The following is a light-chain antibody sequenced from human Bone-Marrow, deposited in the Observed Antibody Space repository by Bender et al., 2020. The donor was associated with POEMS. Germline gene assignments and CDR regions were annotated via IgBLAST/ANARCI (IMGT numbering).Light chain of an antibody. CDR3: QVWDSRGDQPYWV. J-gene: IGLJ3*02. Sequence: SYELTQPLSVSVALGQTARITCGGNDIGAKSVEWYQQQPGQAPVLVVYADDDRPSGIPDRFSGSNSGNTATLTISSVEAADEAAYYCQVWDSRGDQPYWVFGGGTELTVL. CDR1: DIGAKS. CDR2: ADD. V-gene: IGLV3-21*02.